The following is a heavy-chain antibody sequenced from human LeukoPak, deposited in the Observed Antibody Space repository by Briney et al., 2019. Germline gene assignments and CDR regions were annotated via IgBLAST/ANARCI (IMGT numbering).Heavy chain of an antibody. Sequence: PSETLSLTCAVYGGSFSGYYWSWIRQPPGKGLEWIGEINHSGSTNYNPSLKSRVTISVDTSKNQFSLKLSSVTAADTAVYYCARVPGWLRRSDYWGQGTLVTVSS. D-gene: IGHD5-12*01. CDR1: GGSFSGYY. J-gene: IGHJ4*02. CDR2: INHSGST. V-gene: IGHV4-34*01. CDR3: ARVPGWLRRSDY.